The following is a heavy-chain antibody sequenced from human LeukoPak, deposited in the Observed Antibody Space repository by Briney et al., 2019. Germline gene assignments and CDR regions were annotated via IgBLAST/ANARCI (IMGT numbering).Heavy chain of an antibody. CDR2: INHSGST. V-gene: IGHV4-34*01. CDR1: GGSFSGYY. J-gene: IGHJ5*02. CDR3: ARVLYRGENWFDP. D-gene: IGHD3-10*01. Sequence: SETLSLTCAVYGGSFSGYYWSWIRQPPGKGLEWIGEINHSGSTNYNPSLKSRATISVDTSKNQCSLTLNSVTAADTAVYYCARVLYRGENWFDPWGQGTLVTVSS.